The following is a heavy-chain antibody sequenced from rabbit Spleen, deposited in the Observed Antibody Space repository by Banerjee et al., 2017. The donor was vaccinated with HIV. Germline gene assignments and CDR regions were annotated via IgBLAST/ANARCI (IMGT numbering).Heavy chain of an antibody. V-gene: IGHV1S45*01. CDR1: GFSFSNKAV. J-gene: IGHJ3*01. D-gene: IGHD6-1*01. CDR2: INAVTGKA. CDR3: ARVGGVGVYGYATL. Sequence: QEQLVESGGGLVKPEGSLKLSCTASGFSFSNKAVMCWVRQAPGKGLEWIACINAVTGKAVYASWAKGRFTFSKTSSTTVTLQMTSLTAADTATYFCARVGGVGVYGYATLWGQGTLVTVS.